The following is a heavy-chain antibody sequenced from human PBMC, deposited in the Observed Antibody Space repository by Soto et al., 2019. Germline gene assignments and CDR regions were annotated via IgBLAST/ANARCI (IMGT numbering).Heavy chain of an antibody. CDR3: ARIPTTLKGYNWNYLSYYYGMDV. Sequence: PGESLKISCKGSGYSFTSYWIGWVRQMPWKGLEWIGIIYPGDSDTRYSPSFQGQVTISADKSISTAYLQWSSLKASDTAMYYCARIPTTLKGYNWNYLSYYYGMDVWGQGTTVTVSS. CDR2: IYPGDSDT. V-gene: IGHV5-51*01. D-gene: IGHD1-7*01. J-gene: IGHJ6*02. CDR1: GYSFTSYW.